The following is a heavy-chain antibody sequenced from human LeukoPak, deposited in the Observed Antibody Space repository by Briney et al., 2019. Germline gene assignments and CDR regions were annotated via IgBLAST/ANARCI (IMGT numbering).Heavy chain of an antibody. CDR1: GGTFSSYA. V-gene: IGHV1-69*13. CDR2: IIPIFDTA. J-gene: IGHJ6*03. D-gene: IGHD2-2*01. Sequence: GASVKVSCKASGGTFSSYAISWVRQAPGQGLEWMGGIIPIFDTANYAQKFQGRVTITADESTSTAYMELSSLRSEDTAVYYCARGIVVVPTAPSGDYYYMDVWGKGTTVTVSS. CDR3: ARGIVVVPTAPSGDYYYMDV.